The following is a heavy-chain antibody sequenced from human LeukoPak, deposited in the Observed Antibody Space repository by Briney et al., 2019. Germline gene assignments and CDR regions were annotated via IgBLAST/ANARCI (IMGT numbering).Heavy chain of an antibody. CDR2: TSSSDAGT. V-gene: IGHV3-23*01. CDR1: GFPLSSYA. J-gene: IGHJ6*03. Sequence: GGSLRLSCAASGFPLSSYAMSWVRQAPGKGLEWVSATSSSDAGTYYADSVRGRFTISRDNSKNTLYLQMNSLRAEDTAVYYCARESRGYDILTGKYHRGYYSYYMDVWGKGTTVTVSS. D-gene: IGHD3-9*01. CDR3: ARESRGYDILTGKYHRGYYSYYMDV.